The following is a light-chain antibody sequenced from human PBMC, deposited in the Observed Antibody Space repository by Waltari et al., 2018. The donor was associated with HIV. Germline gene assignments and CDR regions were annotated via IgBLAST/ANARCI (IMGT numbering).Light chain of an antibody. CDR3: SSFTTSDTLL. CDR1: SRDLGSSDY. J-gene: IGLJ2*01. Sequence: QSALTQPASVSGSPGQSITVSCTGTSRDLGSSDYVSWYQQTPGTAPKLVIYEVAYRPSGISNRFSGSKSGNTASLTISGLQTEDEADYYCSSFTTSDTLLFGGGTKVTVL. CDR2: EVA. V-gene: IGLV2-14*01.